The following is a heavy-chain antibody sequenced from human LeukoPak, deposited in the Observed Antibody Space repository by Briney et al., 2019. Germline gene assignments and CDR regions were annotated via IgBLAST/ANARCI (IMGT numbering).Heavy chain of an antibody. CDR3: ARGTSHSSRMDV. J-gene: IGHJ6*02. CDR1: GGSFSGYY. V-gene: IGHV4-34*01. Sequence: SETLSLTWAVYGGSFSGYYWSWIRQPPEKGLEWIGEINHSGSTNYNPSLKSRVTISVDTSKNQFSLKLSSVTAADTAVYYCARGTSHSSRMDVWGQGTTVTVSS. CDR2: INHSGST. D-gene: IGHD2-15*01.